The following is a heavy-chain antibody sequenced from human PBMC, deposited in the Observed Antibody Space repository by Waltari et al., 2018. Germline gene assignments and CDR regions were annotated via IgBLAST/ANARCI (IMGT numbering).Heavy chain of an antibody. CDR3: ARSGNSAWYFGVFLDY. CDR1: GFTFDTHA. Sequence: EVQLLESGGVLVHPGGSLRLSCAASGFTFDTHAMTWVRQAPGKGLEGVAYITGSGSTVHYADSVKGRFIISRDNSNKTLYLQINSLRAEDTALYYCARSGNSAWYFGVFLDYWGQGSRVTVSS. CDR2: ITGSGSTV. D-gene: IGHD6-19*01. J-gene: IGHJ4*02. V-gene: IGHV3-23*01.